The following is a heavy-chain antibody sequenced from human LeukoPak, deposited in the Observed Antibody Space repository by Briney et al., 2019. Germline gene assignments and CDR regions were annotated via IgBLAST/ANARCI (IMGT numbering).Heavy chain of an antibody. J-gene: IGHJ3*02. CDR1: GFTVSSNY. CDR3: ASHSPVVPAATAAFDI. V-gene: IGHV3-53*01. Sequence: QSGGSLRLSCAVSGFTVSSNYMSWVRQAPGKGLEWVSLIYSGGSTYYADSVKGRFTISRDNSKNTLYLQMNSLRAEDTAVYYCASHSPVVPAATAAFDIWGQGTMVTVSS. D-gene: IGHD2-2*01. CDR2: IYSGGST.